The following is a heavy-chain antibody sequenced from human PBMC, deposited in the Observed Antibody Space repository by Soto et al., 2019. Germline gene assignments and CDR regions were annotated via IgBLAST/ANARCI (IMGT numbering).Heavy chain of an antibody. J-gene: IGHJ6*02. D-gene: IGHD3-10*01. CDR2: IGTDGNT. V-gene: IGHV3-13*01. CDR1: GFTFSSYD. CDR3: ARDRGPYDYFGMDV. Sequence: EVQLVESGGGLVQPGGSLRLSCAVSGFTFSSYDMHWVRQRTGKGLEWVSAIGTDGNTYYTASVKVRFTISRENAKNSLYLQMDSLRAEDTAVYYCARDRGPYDYFGMDVWGQGTTVTVSS.